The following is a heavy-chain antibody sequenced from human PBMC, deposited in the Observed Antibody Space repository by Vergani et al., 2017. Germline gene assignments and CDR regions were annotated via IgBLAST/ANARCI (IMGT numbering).Heavy chain of an antibody. D-gene: IGHD3-22*01. CDR2: INPNSGGT. CDR1: GYTFTGYY. J-gene: IGHJ6*04. Sequence: VQLVQSGAEVKKPGASVKVSCKASGYTFTGYYMHWVRQAPGQGLEWMGWINPNSGGTNYAQKFQGRVTMTRDTSISTAYMELSRLRSEDTAVYYCATQYYYDSSGYGAYYGMDVWGEGTTVTVSS. V-gene: IGHV1-2*02. CDR3: ATQYYYDSSGYGAYYGMDV.